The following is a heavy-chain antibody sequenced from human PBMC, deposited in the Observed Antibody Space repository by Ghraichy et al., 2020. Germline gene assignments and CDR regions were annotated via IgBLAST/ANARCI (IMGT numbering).Heavy chain of an antibody. J-gene: IGHJ4*02. D-gene: IGHD5-12*01. Sequence: GGSLRLSCAASGFTFSSYSMNWVRQAPGKGLEWVSSISSSSSYIYYADSVKGRFTISRDNAKNSLYLQMNSLRAEDTAVYYCASQIVVRGYSGYEGWGQGTLVTVSS. CDR2: ISSSSSYI. V-gene: IGHV3-21*01. CDR1: GFTFSSYS. CDR3: ASQIVVRGYSGYEG.